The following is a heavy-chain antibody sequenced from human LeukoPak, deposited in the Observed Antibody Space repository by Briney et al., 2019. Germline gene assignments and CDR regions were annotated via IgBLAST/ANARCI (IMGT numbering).Heavy chain of an antibody. J-gene: IGHJ4*02. D-gene: IGHD3-9*01. CDR2: INPNNGGT. CDR3: ASRSTDFYDILTGLPTGY. Sequence: SVTVSRKPSLYTFTRYFIHWVGPAPGRGREGMGWINPNNGGTHHAQKLQGTVTMTRDTSTSTAYMSLSKLSSDDTAVYYCASRSTDFYDILTGLPTGYWGQGTLVTVSS. V-gene: IGHV1-2*02. CDR1: LYTFTRYF.